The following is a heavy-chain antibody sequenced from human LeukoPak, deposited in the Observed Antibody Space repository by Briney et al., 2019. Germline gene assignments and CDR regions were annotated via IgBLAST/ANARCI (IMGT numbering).Heavy chain of an antibody. V-gene: IGHV3-53*01. J-gene: IGHJ4*02. CDR3: ARELGSYYRYFDY. D-gene: IGHD1-26*01. CDR1: AFIFSGHW. Sequence: GSLRLSCEGSAFIFSGHWMNWVRRTPGKGLECVSVIYSDSSTYYADSVKGRFTISRDNSKNTLYLQMNSLRAEDTAVYYCARELGSYYRYFDYWGQGTLVTVSS. CDR2: IYSDSST.